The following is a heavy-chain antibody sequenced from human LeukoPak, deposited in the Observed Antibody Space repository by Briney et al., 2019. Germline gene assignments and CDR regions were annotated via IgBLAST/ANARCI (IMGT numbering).Heavy chain of an antibody. CDR2: INHSGST. J-gene: IGHJ5*02. V-gene: IGHV4-34*01. D-gene: IGHD3-10*01. Sequence: SETLSLTCAVYGGSFSGYYWSWVRQPPGKGLGWMGEINHSGSTNYNPSLKSRVTISVDTSKNQFSLKLGSVTAADTAIYYCARGGYYGSGNDFRFDPWGQGTLVTVSS. CDR3: ARGGYYGSGNDFRFDP. CDR1: GGSFSGYY.